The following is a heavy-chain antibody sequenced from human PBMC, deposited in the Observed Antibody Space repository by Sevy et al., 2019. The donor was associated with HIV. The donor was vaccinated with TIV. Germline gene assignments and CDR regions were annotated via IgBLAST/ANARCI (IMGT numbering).Heavy chain of an antibody. CDR1: GFTFSSYS. D-gene: IGHD1-26*01. Sequence: GGSLRLSCAASGFTFSSYSMNWVRQAPGKGLEWVSSISSSSSYIYYTDSVKGRFTISRDNAKNSLYLQMNSLRAEDTAVYYCARGGCDGIFDPWGQGTLVTVSS. V-gene: IGHV3-21*01. CDR3: ARGGCDGIFDP. J-gene: IGHJ5*02. CDR2: ISSSSSYI.